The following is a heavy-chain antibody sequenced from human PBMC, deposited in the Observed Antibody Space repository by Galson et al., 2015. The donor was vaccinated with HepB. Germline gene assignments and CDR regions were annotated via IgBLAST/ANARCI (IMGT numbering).Heavy chain of an antibody. V-gene: IGHV1-18*01. J-gene: IGHJ5*02. CDR1: GYTFTSYG. D-gene: IGHD3-10*01. CDR3: ARDRALMVRGVIRFDP. Sequence: SVKVSCKASGYTFTSYGISWVRQAPGQGLEWMGWISAYNGNTNYAQKLQGRVTMTTDTSTSTAYMELRSLRSDDTAVYYCARDRALMVRGVIRFDPWGQGTLVTVSS. CDR2: ISAYNGNT.